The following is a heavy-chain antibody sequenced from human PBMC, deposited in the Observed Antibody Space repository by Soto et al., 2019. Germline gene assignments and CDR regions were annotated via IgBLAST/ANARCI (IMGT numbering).Heavy chain of an antibody. V-gene: IGHV3-21*01. CDR1: GFTFSSYS. J-gene: IGHJ5*02. CDR2: ISSSSSHI. CDR3: AMNKPYCGGDCYSS. Sequence: GGSLRLSCAASGFTFSSYSMNWVRQAPGKGLEWVSSISSSSSHIYYADSVKGRFTISRDNAKNSLYLQMNSLRAEDTAVYYCAMNKPYCGGDCYSSWGQGTLVTVSS. D-gene: IGHD2-21*02.